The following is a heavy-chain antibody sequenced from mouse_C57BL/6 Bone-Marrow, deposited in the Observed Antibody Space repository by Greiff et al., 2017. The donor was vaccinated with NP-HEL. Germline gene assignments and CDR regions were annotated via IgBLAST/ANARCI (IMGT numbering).Heavy chain of an antibody. J-gene: IGHJ1*03. CDR2: ISSGSSTI. V-gene: IGHV5-17*01. CDR1: GFTFSDYG. CDR3: AREGVTPHWYFDV. Sequence: EVNVVESGGGLVKPGGSLKLSCAASGFTFSDYGMHWVRQAPEKGLEWVAYISSGSSTIYYADTVKGRFTISRDNAKNTLFLQMTSLRSEDTAMDYCAREGVTPHWYFDVWGTGTTVTVSS. D-gene: IGHD2-2*01.